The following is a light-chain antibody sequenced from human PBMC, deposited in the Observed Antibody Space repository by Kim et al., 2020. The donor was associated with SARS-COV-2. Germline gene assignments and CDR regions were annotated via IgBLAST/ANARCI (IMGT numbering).Light chain of an antibody. CDR2: QDT. V-gene: IGLV3-1*01. CDR1: KLGDKY. Sequence: ELTQPPSVSVSPGQTASITCSGDKLGDKYACWYQQKPGQSPVLVIYQDTKRPSGIPERFSGSNSGNTATLTISGTQAMDEADYYCQAWDSSTKVFGTG. J-gene: IGLJ1*01. CDR3: QAWDSSTKV.